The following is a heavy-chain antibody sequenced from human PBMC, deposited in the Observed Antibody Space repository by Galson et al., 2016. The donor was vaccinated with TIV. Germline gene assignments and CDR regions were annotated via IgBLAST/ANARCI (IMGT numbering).Heavy chain of an antibody. V-gene: IGHV1-69-2*01. J-gene: IGHJ3*02. D-gene: IGHD3-16*02. CDR1: GYTFTDYY. Sequence: VKVSCKASGYTFTDYYMHWVQQAPGKGLEWMGLVDPEDGETIYVEKFQGRVTITADTSTDTAYMELSSLRSEDTAVYYSATVSVRGAHIYDDAWGSSRPDAFGIWGQGTMVTVSS. CDR2: VDPEDGET. CDR3: ATVSVRGAHIYDDAWGSSRPDAFGI.